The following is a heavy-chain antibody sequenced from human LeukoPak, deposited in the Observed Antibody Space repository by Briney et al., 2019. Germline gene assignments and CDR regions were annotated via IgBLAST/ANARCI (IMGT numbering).Heavy chain of an antibody. CDR2: ILPIFGIA. CDR3: ARRKASGYSYGRQNWFDP. V-gene: IGHV1-69*10. CDR1: GHTFSSYS. Sequence: PSVKVSCKSSGHTFSSYSTSWVRHAPGQGREWVGWILPIFGIAKYAQKFQGRVTITADKSTSTAYMEQSSLRSEDTAVYYCARRKASGYSYGRQNWFDPWGQGTLVTVSS. J-gene: IGHJ5*02. D-gene: IGHD5-18*01.